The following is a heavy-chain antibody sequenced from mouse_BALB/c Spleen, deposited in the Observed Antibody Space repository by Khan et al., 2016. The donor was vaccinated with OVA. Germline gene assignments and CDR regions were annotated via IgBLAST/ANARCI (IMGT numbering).Heavy chain of an antibody. CDR3: ARSYFYGYYFDQ. Sequence: EVELVESGGGLVQPGGSRKLSCVASGFTFSSFGMHWVRQAPEKGLAWVAYISGDSSTLYYTDTVKGRFTISRDNPKNTLFLQMTSLRSEDMAMYYCARSYFYGYYFDQWGQGTTLTVSS. J-gene: IGHJ2*01. CDR2: ISGDSSTL. D-gene: IGHD1-1*01. V-gene: IGHV5-17*02. CDR1: GFTFSSFG.